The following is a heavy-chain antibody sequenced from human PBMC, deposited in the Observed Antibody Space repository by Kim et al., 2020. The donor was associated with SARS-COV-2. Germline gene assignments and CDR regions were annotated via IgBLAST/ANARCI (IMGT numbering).Heavy chain of an antibody. V-gene: IGHV3-33*01. CDR3: ARDYGWLTTLYYFDY. CDR1: GFTFSSYG. D-gene: IGHD2-2*01. Sequence: GGSLRLSCAASGFTFSSYGMHWVRQAPGKGLEWVAVIWYDGSNKYYADSVKGRFTISRDNSKNTLYLQMNSLRAEDTAVYYCARDYGWLTTLYYFDYWGQGTLVTVSS. CDR2: IWYDGSNK. J-gene: IGHJ4*02.